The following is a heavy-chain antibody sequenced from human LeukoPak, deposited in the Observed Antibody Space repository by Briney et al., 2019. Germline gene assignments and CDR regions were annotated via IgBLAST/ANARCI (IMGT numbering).Heavy chain of an antibody. J-gene: IGHJ4*02. D-gene: IGHD6-19*01. Sequence: GGSLRLSCAASGFTFSNFAMNWVRQAPGKGLEWVAFISHDGSIKSYADSVKGRFAVSRDNSKNTLYLQMNSLRPEDTAFYHCAKSYDNGWYVCDYWGQGTLVTVSS. CDR1: GFTFSNFA. CDR3: AKSYDNGWYVCDY. V-gene: IGHV3-30*09. CDR2: ISHDGSIK.